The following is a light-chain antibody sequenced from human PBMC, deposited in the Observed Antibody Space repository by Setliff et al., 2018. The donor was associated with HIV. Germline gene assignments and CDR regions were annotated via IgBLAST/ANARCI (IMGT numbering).Light chain of an antibody. CDR3: CSNTGSNTFV. CDR2: QVS. Sequence: QSVLAQPASVSGSPGQSITISCTGTSSDVGRYNLVSWYQQHSGKAPKLIISQVSKRPSGVSNRFSGSKSGNTASLTISGLQAEDEADYYCCSNTGSNTFVFGTGTKVTVL. CDR1: SSDVGRYNL. V-gene: IGLV2-23*02. J-gene: IGLJ1*01.